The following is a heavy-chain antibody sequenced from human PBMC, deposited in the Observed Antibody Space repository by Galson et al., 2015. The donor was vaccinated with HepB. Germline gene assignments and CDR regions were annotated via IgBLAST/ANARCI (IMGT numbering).Heavy chain of an antibody. V-gene: IGHV3-23*01. Sequence: SLRLSCAASGFIFTNYAMSWVRQVPRKGLEWVSHISGNGGRTYYTDSVKGRFTISRDNSKNTLFLQMNNLRAEDPAVYYCAKGRYFDWSLSPLFDYWGQGTLVTVSS. D-gene: IGHD3-9*01. J-gene: IGHJ4*02. CDR3: AKGRYFDWSLSPLFDY. CDR1: GFIFTNYA. CDR2: ISGNGGRT.